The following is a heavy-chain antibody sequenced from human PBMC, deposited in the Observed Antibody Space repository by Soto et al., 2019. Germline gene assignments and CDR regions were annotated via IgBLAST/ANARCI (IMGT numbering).Heavy chain of an antibody. CDR1: GGTFSSYA. D-gene: IGHD4-17*01. J-gene: IGHJ1*01. CDR2: IIPIFGTA. Sequence: SVKVSCKASGGTFSSYAISWVRQAPGEGLEWMGGIIPIFGTANYAQKFQGRVTITADESTSTAYMELSSLRSEDTAVYYCARTYGDYVADQPYHHWGQGTLVIGSS. CDR3: ARTYGDYVADQPYHH. V-gene: IGHV1-69*13.